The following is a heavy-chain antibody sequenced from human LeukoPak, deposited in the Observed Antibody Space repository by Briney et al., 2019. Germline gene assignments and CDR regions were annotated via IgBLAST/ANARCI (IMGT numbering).Heavy chain of an antibody. CDR2: MNPNSGNT. CDR1: GYTFTSYD. V-gene: IGHV1-8*01. J-gene: IGHJ5*02. D-gene: IGHD5-18*01. Sequence: ASVKVSCKASGYTFTSYDINWVRQATGQGLEWMGWMNPNSGNTGYAQKFQGRVTMTRDTSTSTVYMELSSLRSEDTAVYYCARGREGYSYGNWFDPWGQGTLVTVSS. CDR3: ARGREGYSYGNWFDP.